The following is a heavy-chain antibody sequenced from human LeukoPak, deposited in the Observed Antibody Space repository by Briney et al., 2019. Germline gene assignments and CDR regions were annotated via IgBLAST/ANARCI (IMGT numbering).Heavy chain of an antibody. CDR3: ARHKPTAPFDY. J-gene: IGHJ4*02. D-gene: IGHD1-1*01. V-gene: IGHV4-59*01. Sequence: SETLSLTCTVSGGSISSDYWSWIRQPPGKRLEWIGYIYYTGTTEYNPSLESRVTVSVDTSKNQFSLKLTSVTAADTAVYYCARHKPTAPFDYWGQGTQVTVSS. CDR2: IYYTGTT. CDR1: GGSISSDY.